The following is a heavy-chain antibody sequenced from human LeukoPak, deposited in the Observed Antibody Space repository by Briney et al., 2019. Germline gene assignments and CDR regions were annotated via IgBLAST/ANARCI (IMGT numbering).Heavy chain of an antibody. CDR2: ISSSGSTI. CDR1: GFTFSDYY. J-gene: IGHJ5*02. CDR3: ARDLARGALRTGTSTFHWFDP. V-gene: IGHV3-11*01. D-gene: IGHD1-7*01. Sequence: PGGSLRLSCAASGFTFSDYYMSWIRQAPGKGLEWVSYISSSGSTIYYADSVKGRFTISRDNAKNSLYLQMNSLRAEDTAVYYCARDLARGALRTGTSTFHWFDPWGQGTLVTVSS.